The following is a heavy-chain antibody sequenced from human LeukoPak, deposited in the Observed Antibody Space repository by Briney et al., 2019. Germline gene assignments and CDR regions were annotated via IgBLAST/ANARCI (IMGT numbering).Heavy chain of an antibody. CDR3: ARGAYDTSGYFVAPFDY. Sequence: GGSLRLSCAASGFTFSSYSMNWVRQAPGKGLEWVSFISGSSSYIYYADSVKGRFTISRDNAKNSLYLQMNSLRAEDTAVYYCARGAYDTSGYFVAPFDYWGQGTLVTVSS. D-gene: IGHD3-22*01. CDR2: ISGSSSYI. J-gene: IGHJ4*02. V-gene: IGHV3-21*01. CDR1: GFTFSSYS.